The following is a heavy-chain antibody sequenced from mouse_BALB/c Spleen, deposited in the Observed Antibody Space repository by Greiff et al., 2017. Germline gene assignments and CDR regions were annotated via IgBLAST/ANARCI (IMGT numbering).Heavy chain of an antibody. CDR3: ARPYMITRGFAY. CDR1: GFTFSSFG. CDR2: ISSGSSTI. V-gene: IGHV5-17*02. J-gene: IGHJ3*01. Sequence: EVHLVESGGGLVQPGGSRKLSCAASGFTFSSFGMHWVRQAPEKGLEWVAYISSGSSTIYYADTVKGRFTISRDNPKNTLFLQMTSLRSEDTAMYYCARPYMITRGFAYWGQGTLVTVSA. D-gene: IGHD2-4*01.